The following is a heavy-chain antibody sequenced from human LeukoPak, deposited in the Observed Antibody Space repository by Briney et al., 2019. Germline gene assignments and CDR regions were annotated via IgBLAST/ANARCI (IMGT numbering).Heavy chain of an antibody. J-gene: IGHJ4*02. CDR1: GFTFSSYA. V-gene: IGHV3-23*01. CDR3: AKLLYDSSGYYVY. CDR2: ISGSGGST. Sequence: PGGSLRLSCAASGFTFSSYAMHWVRQAPGKGLEWVSAISGSGGSTYYADSVKGRFTISRDNSKNTLYLQMNSLRAEDTAVYYCAKLLYDSSGYYVYWGQGTLVTVSS. D-gene: IGHD3-22*01.